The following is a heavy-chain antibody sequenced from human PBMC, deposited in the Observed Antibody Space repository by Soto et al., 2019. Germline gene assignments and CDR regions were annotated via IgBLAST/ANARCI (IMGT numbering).Heavy chain of an antibody. CDR2: TSYAGNNI. CDR3: AKVQSSNFPSGIGMDL. Sequence: VGSLRLSCAASGFTFSSYAMSWVRQAPGKGLEWVAVTSYAGNNIYYADSVKGRFTISRDNSGNTLYLEMSSLRGEDTAVYYCAKVQSSNFPSGIGMDLWGQGTPVTV. J-gene: IGHJ6*02. CDR1: GFTFSSYA. V-gene: IGHV3-30*18. D-gene: IGHD3-3*01.